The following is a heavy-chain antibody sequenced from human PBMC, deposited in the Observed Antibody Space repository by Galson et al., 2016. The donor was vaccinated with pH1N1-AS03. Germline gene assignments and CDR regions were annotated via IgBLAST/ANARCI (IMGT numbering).Heavy chain of an antibody. D-gene: IGHD1-26*01. CDR3: ARGTREGKSDFDY. J-gene: IGHJ4*02. Sequence: LSLTCTVSGGSISGGSYYWSWIRQTAGEGLEWIGRIHVSGSTDNNPSLQSRVSISMDTSKNQISLDLYSVTAADTAIYYCARGTREGKSDFDYWGQGTLVTVSS. CDR1: GGSISGGSYY. CDR2: IHVSGST. V-gene: IGHV4-61*02.